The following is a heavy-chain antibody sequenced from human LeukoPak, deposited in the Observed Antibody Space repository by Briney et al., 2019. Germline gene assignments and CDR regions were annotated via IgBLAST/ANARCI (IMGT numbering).Heavy chain of an antibody. V-gene: IGHV4-34*01. Sequence: SETLSLTCAVYGGSFSGYYWSWIRQPPGKGLEWXXXINHSGSTNYNPSLKSRVTISVDTSKNQFSLKLSSVTAADTAVYYCARGRGSSGWYGWGYFDYWGQGTLVTVSS. CDR1: GGSFSGYY. CDR2: INHSGST. D-gene: IGHD6-19*01. CDR3: ARGRGSSGWYGWGYFDY. J-gene: IGHJ4*02.